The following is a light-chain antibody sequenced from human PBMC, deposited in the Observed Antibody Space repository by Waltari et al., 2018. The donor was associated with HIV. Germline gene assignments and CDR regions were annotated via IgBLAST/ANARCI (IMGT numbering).Light chain of an antibody. CDR2: GAS. CDR3: LQDYNYPWT. J-gene: IGKJ1*01. Sequence: AIQMTQSLPSLSASVGDRVTITCRASQAIGNDLDWYQQKPGKAPKLLIYGASTLQSGVPSRFSGSGSGTDFTLTISRLQPEDFATYFCLQDYNYPWTFGQGTKVEIK. CDR1: QAIGND. V-gene: IGKV1-6*01.